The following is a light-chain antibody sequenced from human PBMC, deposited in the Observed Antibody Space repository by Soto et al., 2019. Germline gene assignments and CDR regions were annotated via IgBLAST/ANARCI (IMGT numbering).Light chain of an antibody. J-gene: IGKJ1*01. Sequence: DIQMTQSPSTLSGSVGDRVTITCRASQTISSWLAWYQQKPGKAPKLLIYKASTLKSGVPSRLSGSGSGTDFTLTISSLQPDDFATYYCQQSNTFWTFGQGTKVDIK. V-gene: IGKV1-5*03. CDR3: QQSNTFWT. CDR2: KAS. CDR1: QTISSW.